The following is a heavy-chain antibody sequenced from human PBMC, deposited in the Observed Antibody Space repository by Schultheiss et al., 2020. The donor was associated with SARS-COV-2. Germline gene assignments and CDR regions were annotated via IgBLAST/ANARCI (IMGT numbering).Heavy chain of an antibody. CDR3: AGSTYYYDSSGPGDI. J-gene: IGHJ3*02. D-gene: IGHD3-22*01. V-gene: IGHV4-59*05. CDR1: GGSISSYY. CDR2: IYYSGST. Sequence: SETLSLTCTVSGGSISSYYWSWIRQPAGKGLEWIGRIYYSGSTYYNPSLKSRVTISVDTSKNQFSLKLSSVTAADTAVYYCAGSTYYYDSSGPGDIWGQGTMVTVSS.